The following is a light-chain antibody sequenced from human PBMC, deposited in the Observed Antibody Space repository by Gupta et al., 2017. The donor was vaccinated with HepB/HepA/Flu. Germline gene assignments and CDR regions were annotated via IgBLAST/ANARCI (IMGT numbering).Light chain of an antibody. V-gene: IGKV4-1*01. J-gene: IGKJ2*01. Sequence: DIVMTQSPDSLAVSLGERATINCKSSQSVLYSSNNKNYLAWYQQKPGQPPKLLIYWASTREYGVPDRFSGSGSATDFTLTISMRHAEDVPVYYIQEANSTPRIFGQGTKMEIK. CDR1: QSVLYSSNNKNY. CDR2: WAS. CDR3: QEANSTPRI.